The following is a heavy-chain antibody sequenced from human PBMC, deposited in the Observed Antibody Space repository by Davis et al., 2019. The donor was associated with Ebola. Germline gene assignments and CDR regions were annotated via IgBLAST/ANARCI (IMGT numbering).Heavy chain of an antibody. Sequence: AASVKVSCKASGYTFTSYDINWVRQAPGQGLEWMGWMNPNSGNTGYAQKFQGRVTMTRNTSISTAYMELSSLRSEDTAVYYCARERTQVVVAATPNYYYGMDVWGQGTTVTVSS. CDR2: MNPNSGNT. CDR1: GYTFTSYD. V-gene: IGHV1-8*01. J-gene: IGHJ6*02. D-gene: IGHD2-15*01. CDR3: ARERTQVVVAATPNYYYGMDV.